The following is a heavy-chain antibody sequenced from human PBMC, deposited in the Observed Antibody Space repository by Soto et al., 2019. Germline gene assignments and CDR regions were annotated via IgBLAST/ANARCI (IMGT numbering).Heavy chain of an antibody. CDR1: GGTFSSYA. J-gene: IGHJ3*02. Sequence: ASGKVSCKASGGTFSSYAISWVRQAPGQGLEWMGGIIPIFGTANYAQKFQGRVTVTADESTSTAYMELSSLRSEDTAVYYCARDRGRAARPRTDAFDIWGQGTMVTVSS. D-gene: IGHD6-6*01. CDR2: IIPIFGTA. CDR3: ARDRGRAARPRTDAFDI. V-gene: IGHV1-69*13.